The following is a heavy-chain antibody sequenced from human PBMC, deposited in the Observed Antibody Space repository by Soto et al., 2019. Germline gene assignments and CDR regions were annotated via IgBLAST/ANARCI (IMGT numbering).Heavy chain of an antibody. D-gene: IGHD2-8*01. CDR2: IKEDGSET. J-gene: IGHJ4*02. V-gene: IGHV3-7*01. CDR1: GFTFSNDW. Sequence: GGSLRLSCAASGFTFSNDWMSWVRQAPGKGLEWVANIKEDGSETYYVDSVKGRFTISRDNAKNSLYLQMNSLRADDTAVYYCARDYSTTTPFYWGQGTLVTVSS. CDR3: ARDYSTTTPFY.